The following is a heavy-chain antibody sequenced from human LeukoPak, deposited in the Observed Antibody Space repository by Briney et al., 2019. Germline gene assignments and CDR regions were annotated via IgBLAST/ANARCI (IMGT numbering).Heavy chain of an antibody. D-gene: IGHD1-20*01. CDR1: GFTFSNYL. V-gene: IGHV3-74*01. J-gene: IGHJ4*02. CDR2: ISSGGSSI. CDR3: AKINGTSNYFDC. Sequence: GSLRLSCTASGFTFSNYLMQWVRHAPGKGLVWVSRISSGGSSISYADSVKGRFTISRDNTKNTLYLQMNSLRAEDTAVYYCAKINGTSNYFDCWGQGTLVTVSS.